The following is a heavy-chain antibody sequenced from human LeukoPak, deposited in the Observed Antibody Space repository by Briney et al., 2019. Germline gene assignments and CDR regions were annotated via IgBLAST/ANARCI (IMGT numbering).Heavy chain of an antibody. CDR2: IYYSGST. Sequence: SETLSLTCTVSGGSISSSSYYWGWIRQPPGKGLEWIGSIYYSGSTYYNPSLKSRVTISVDTSKNQFSLKLSSVTAADTAVYYCARPTTGDDAFDIWGQGTMVTVSS. CDR3: ARPTTGDDAFDI. D-gene: IGHD1-1*01. CDR1: GGSISSSSYY. J-gene: IGHJ3*02. V-gene: IGHV4-39*01.